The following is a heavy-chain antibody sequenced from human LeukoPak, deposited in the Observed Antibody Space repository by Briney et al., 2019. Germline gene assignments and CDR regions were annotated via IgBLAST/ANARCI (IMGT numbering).Heavy chain of an antibody. D-gene: IGHD3-22*01. Sequence: RPSETLSLTCTVSGYSISSGVYYWTWIRQDPGKGLEWIGSIYHSGSTYYNPSLKSRVTISVDTSKNQFSLKLSSVTAADTAVYYCARGFGSGYYYFDYWGQGTLVTVSS. CDR2: IYHSGST. CDR1: GYSISSGVYY. CDR3: ARGFGSGYYYFDY. J-gene: IGHJ4*02. V-gene: IGHV4-38-2*02.